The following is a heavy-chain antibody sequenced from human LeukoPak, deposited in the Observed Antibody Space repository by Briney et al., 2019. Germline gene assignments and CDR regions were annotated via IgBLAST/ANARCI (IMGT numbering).Heavy chain of an antibody. J-gene: IGHJ4*02. CDR3: AKDRGYDFWSGYYTPTFDY. D-gene: IGHD3-3*01. Sequence: GGSLRLSCVGSGFTFSNYAMSWVRQAPGKGLEWVSAISGSGGSTYYADSVKGRFTISRDNSKNTLYLQMNSLRAEDTAVYYCAKDRGYDFWSGYYTPTFDYWGQGTLVTVSS. CDR1: GFTFSNYA. V-gene: IGHV3-23*01. CDR2: ISGSGGST.